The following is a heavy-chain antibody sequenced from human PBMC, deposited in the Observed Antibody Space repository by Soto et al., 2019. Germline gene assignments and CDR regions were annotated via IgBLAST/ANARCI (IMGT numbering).Heavy chain of an antibody. CDR2: IIPIFGTA. CDR3: ASHSGSSPEGRYYYGMDV. D-gene: IGHD1-26*01. CDR1: GGTFCSYA. V-gene: IGHV1-69*12. J-gene: IGHJ6*02. Sequence: QVQLVQSGAEVKKPGSSVKVSCKASGGTFCSYAISWVRQAPGQGLEWMGGIIPIFGTADYAQKFQGRVTITADESTSTAYMELSSLRSEDTAVYYCASHSGSSPEGRYYYGMDVWGQGTTVTVSS.